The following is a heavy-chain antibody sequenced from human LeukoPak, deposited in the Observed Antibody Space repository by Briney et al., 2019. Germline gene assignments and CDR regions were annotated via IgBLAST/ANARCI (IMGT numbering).Heavy chain of an antibody. CDR1: GFTFSSYS. CDR3: ARDFYDFWSGYLYYYYMDV. J-gene: IGHJ6*03. D-gene: IGHD3-3*01. V-gene: IGHV3-21*01. Sequence: GGSLRLSCAASGFTFSSYSMNWVRQAPGKGLEWVSSISSSSSYIYYADSVKGRFTISRDNAKNSLYLQMNSLRAEDTAVYYCARDFYDFWSGYLYYYYMDVWGKGTTVTVSS. CDR2: ISSSSSYI.